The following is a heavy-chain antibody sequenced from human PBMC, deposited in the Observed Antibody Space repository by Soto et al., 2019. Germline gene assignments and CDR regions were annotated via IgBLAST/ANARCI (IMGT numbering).Heavy chain of an antibody. CDR2: IYYSGST. D-gene: IGHD3-3*01. V-gene: IGHV4-59*01. CDR3: ARVAYYDFWSGYSANYYFDY. Sequence: SETLSLTCTVSGGSISSYYWSWIRQPPGKGLEWIGYIYYSGSTNYNPSLKSRVTISVDTSKNQFSLKLSSVTAADTAVYYCARVAYYDFWSGYSANYYFDYWGQGTLVTVSS. J-gene: IGHJ4*02. CDR1: GGSISSYY.